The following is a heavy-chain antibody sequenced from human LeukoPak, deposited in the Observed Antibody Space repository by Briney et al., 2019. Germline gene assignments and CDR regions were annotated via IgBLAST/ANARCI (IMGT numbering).Heavy chain of an antibody. J-gene: IGHJ4*02. CDR1: GYTFTSYG. V-gene: IGHV1-18*01. Sequence: ASVKVSCKASGYTFTSYGITWVRQAPGQGLEWMGWISAYNGNTNYAQKLRGRVTMTTDTSTSTAYMELRSLRSDDTAVYYCARGFAYSGSYFDFDYWGQGTLVTVSS. CDR2: ISAYNGNT. D-gene: IGHD1-26*01. CDR3: ARGFAYSGSYFDFDY.